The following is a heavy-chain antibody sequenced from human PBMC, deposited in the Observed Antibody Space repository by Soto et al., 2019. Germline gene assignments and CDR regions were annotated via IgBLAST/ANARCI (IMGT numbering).Heavy chain of an antibody. V-gene: IGHV1-69*12. J-gene: IGHJ4*02. D-gene: IGHD2-15*01. CDR1: GGTFSSYA. CDR3: ARDGGYCSGGSSYG. Sequence: QVQLVQSGAEVKKPGSSVKVSCKASGGTFSSYAISWVRQAPGQGLEWMGGIIPIFGTANYAQKFQGRVTITADESTRKAYMELSSLRSEDTAVYYCARDGGYCSGGSSYGWGQGTLVTVSS. CDR2: IIPIFGTA.